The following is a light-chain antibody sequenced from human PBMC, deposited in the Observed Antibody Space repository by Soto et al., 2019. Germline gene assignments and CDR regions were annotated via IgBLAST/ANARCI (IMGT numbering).Light chain of an antibody. J-gene: IGLJ2*01. CDR2: VGTGGIVG. CDR3: GADHGSGSNFVKV. V-gene: IGLV9-49*01. Sequence: QSVLTQPPSASASLGASVTLTCTLSSGYSNYKVDWYQQRPGKGPRFVMRVGTGGIVGSKGDGIPDRFSVLGSGLNRYLTIKNIQEEDESDYHCGADHGSGSNFVKVFGVGTKVTVL. CDR1: SGYSNYK.